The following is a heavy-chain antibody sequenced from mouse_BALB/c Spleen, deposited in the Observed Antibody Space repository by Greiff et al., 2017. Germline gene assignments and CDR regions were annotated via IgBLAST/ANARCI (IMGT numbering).Heavy chain of an antibody. CDR3: AREGLYYYGSRGTWFDY. CDR1: GYTFTDYN. V-gene: IGHV1S29*02. Sequence: EVKLQESGPELVKPGASVKISCKASGYTFTDYNMHWVKQSHGKSLEWIGYIYPYNGGTGYNQKFKSKATLTVDNSSSTAYMELRSLTSEDSAVYYCAREGLYYYGSRGTWFDYWGQGTTLTVSS. D-gene: IGHD1-1*01. CDR2: IYPYNGGT. J-gene: IGHJ2*01.